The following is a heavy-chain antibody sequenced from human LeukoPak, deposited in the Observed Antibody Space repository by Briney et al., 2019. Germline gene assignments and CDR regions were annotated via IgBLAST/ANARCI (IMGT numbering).Heavy chain of an antibody. J-gene: IGHJ4*02. CDR1: GFTFSRHG. Sequence: PGGSLRLSCAASGFTFSRHGMHWVRQAPGKGLEWVAVMSYDGRNKYYADSVKGRFTISGDNSKNTLHLQMNSLRAEDTAVYYCARDGDTAIRGVNFDYWGQGTLVTVSS. CDR2: MSYDGRNK. CDR3: ARDGDTAIRGVNFDY. V-gene: IGHV3-30*03. D-gene: IGHD3-10*01.